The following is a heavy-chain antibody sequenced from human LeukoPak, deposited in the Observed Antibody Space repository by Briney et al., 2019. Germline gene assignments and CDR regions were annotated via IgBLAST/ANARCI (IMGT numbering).Heavy chain of an antibody. CDR2: TYYSGST. Sequence: SETLSLTCTVSGDSISSSSYYWGWIRQPPGKGLEWIGNTYYSGSTYYNPSLKSRVTISVDTSKNQFSLKLSSVTAADTAVYYCASQYCSGGSCYSGEEDPRGWYYYYGMDVWGQGTTVTVSS. D-gene: IGHD2-15*01. J-gene: IGHJ6*02. V-gene: IGHV4-39*07. CDR3: ASQYCSGGSCYSGEEDPRGWYYYYGMDV. CDR1: GDSISSSSYY.